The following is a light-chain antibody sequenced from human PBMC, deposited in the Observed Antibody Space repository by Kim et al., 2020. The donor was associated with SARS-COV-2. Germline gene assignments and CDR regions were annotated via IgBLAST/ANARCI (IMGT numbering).Light chain of an antibody. J-gene: IGLJ2*01. CDR2: KDT. CDR3: YSATDKNLV. Sequence: SVSPGQTARITCSGVVPETKYTRWFRQKPGQAPVLLIYKDTERPSGIPERFSGSTSGTTVTLTISGAQVEDEADYFCYSATDKNLVFGGGTKLTVL. CDR1: VPETKY. V-gene: IGLV3-27*01.